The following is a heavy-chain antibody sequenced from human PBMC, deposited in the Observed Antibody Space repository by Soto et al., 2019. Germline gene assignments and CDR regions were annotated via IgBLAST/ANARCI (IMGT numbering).Heavy chain of an antibody. CDR3: AKEYGSTWIDH. CDR2: MSYDGTKQ. D-gene: IGHD6-13*01. V-gene: IGHV3-30*18. Sequence: LRLSCAASGFTFSTYGMHWVRQAPGKGLEWVAAMSYDGTKQYYVDSVKGRFTISRDNSRNTLFLQLNSLRDEDTAVYYCAKEYGSTWIDHWGQGTPVTVSS. CDR1: GFTFSTYG. J-gene: IGHJ4*02.